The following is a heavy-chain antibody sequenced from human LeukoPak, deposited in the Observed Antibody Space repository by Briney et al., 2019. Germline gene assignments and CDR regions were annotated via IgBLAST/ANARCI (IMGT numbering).Heavy chain of an antibody. Sequence: GGSLRLSCAASGFTFSNYAMSWVRQAPGKGLEWVSGITDGGGGTYYAESVKGRFTISRDNSKNTLDLQMNRLRAGDTAIYYCAKAVRGVIRDAFDIWGQGTMVTVSS. J-gene: IGHJ3*02. CDR3: AKAVRGVIRDAFDI. CDR1: GFTFSNYA. CDR2: ITDGGGGT. V-gene: IGHV3-23*01. D-gene: IGHD3-10*01.